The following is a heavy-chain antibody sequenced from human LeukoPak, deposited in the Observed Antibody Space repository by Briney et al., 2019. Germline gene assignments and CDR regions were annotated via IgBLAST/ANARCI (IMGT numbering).Heavy chain of an antibody. CDR3: AKAIYSGYDYQSSPYYYYYYGMDV. J-gene: IGHJ6*02. CDR1: GGSISSYY. V-gene: IGHV3-23*01. CDR2: ISGSGGST. Sequence: SSETLSLTCTVSGGSISSYYWSWVRQAPGKGLEWVSAISGSGGSTYYADSVKGRFTISRDNSKNTLYLQMNSLRAEDTAVYYCAKAIYSGYDYQSSPYYYYYYGMDVWGQGTTVTVSS. D-gene: IGHD5-12*01.